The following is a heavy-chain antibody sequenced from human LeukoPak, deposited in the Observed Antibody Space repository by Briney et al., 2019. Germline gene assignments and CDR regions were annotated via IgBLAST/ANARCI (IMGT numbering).Heavy chain of an antibody. CDR3: ARLRGCSSTSCYGPDDAFDI. V-gene: IGHV5-51*01. Sequence: GESLKISCKGSGYSFTSYWIGWVRQMPGKGLEWMGIIYPGDSDTRYSPSFQGQVTISADKSISTAYLQWSSLKASDTAMYYCARLRGCSSTSCYGPDDAFDIWGQGTMVTVSS. D-gene: IGHD2-2*01. CDR1: GYSFTSYW. J-gene: IGHJ3*02. CDR2: IYPGDSDT.